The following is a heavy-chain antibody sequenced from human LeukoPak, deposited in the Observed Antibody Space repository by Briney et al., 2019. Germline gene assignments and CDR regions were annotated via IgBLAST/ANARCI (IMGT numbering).Heavy chain of an antibody. J-gene: IGHJ4*02. V-gene: IGHV1-69*05. CDR3: ASTTDFRDYSGYDQTSQ. D-gene: IGHD5-12*01. Sequence: GASVKVSSKASGGTFSSYAISWVRQAPGQGLEWMGGIIPIFGTANYAQKFQGRVTITTDESTSTAYMELSSLRSEDTAVYYCASTTDFRDYSGYDQTSQWGQGTLVTVSS. CDR1: GGTFSSYA. CDR2: IIPIFGTA.